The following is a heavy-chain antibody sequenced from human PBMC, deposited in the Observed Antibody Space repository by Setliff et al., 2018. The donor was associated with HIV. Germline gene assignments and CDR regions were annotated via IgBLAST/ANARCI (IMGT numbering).Heavy chain of an antibody. V-gene: IGHV1-69*05. CDR2: IIPAFGTP. D-gene: IGHD2-15*01. J-gene: IGHJ6*02. CDR3: AWAAGGREPYFQYYGTDV. CDR1: GDTLSIHP. Sequence: ASVKVSCKASGDTLSIHPISWVRQAPGRGLDWMGGIIPAFGTPNYAQKFQGRVTITTDESTNPGYMELSGLRFEDTAVYYCAWAAGGREPYFQYYGTDVWGQGTTVTVSS.